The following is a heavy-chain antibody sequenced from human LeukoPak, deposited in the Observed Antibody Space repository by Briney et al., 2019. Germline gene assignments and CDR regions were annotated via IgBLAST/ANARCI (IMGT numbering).Heavy chain of an antibody. D-gene: IGHD6-25*01. CDR3: ARDSGLDAFDI. CDR1: GFTFSSYG. V-gene: IGHV4-38-2*02. J-gene: IGHJ3*02. Sequence: PGGSLRLSCAASGFTFSSYGMSWVRQPPGKGLEWIGSIYHSGSTYYNPSLKSRVTISVDTSKNQFSLKLSSVTAADTAVYYCARDSGLDAFDIWGQGTMVTVSS. CDR2: IYHSGST.